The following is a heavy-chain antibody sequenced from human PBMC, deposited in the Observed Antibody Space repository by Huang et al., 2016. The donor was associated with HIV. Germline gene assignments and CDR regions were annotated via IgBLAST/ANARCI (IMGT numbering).Heavy chain of an antibody. D-gene: IGHD5-18*01. Sequence: QVLLVQSGAEVRKPGSSVKVSCTAFGGTLSIDAISGVRQAPGKGLEWMEWIIPSFGTANYTQKFQGRGTITVDESTNTGYMELTRLTSEDTAVYYCARTAYSYGFRQGYNWFDPWGQGTPVTVSS. J-gene: IGHJ5*02. CDR1: GGTLSIDA. CDR3: ARTAYSYGFRQGYNWFDP. V-gene: IGHV1-69*13. CDR2: IIPSFGTA.